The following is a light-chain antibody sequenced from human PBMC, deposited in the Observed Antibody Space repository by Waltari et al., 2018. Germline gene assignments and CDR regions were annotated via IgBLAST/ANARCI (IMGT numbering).Light chain of an antibody. CDR1: SSDLGGHNF. J-gene: IGLJ3*02. V-gene: IGLV2-8*01. CDR2: EVT. CDR3: SSYTGSDWV. Sequence: HSALTQPPSASGSPVQSVTISCPGTSSDLGGHNFVSWYQQHPGKAPKLIIYEVTKRPSGVPDRISASKSGNTASLTVSGLQADDEADYHCSSYTGSDWVFGGGTKLTVL.